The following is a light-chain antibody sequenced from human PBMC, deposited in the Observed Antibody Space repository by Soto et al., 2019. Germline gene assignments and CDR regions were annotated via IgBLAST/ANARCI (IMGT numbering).Light chain of an antibody. J-gene: IGKJ1*01. CDR2: KAS. CDR3: QQYDGASWT. Sequence: DIQMTQSPSTLSASVGDRVTITCRASQSISSWLAWYQQKPGKAPKLLIYKASSLQSGVPSRFSGSGSGTEFTLTISSLQPDDFATYYCQQYDGASWTFGQGTKVDIK. V-gene: IGKV1-5*03. CDR1: QSISSW.